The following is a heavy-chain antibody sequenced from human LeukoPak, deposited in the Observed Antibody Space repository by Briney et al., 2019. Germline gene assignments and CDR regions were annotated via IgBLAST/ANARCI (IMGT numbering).Heavy chain of an antibody. D-gene: IGHD3-22*01. J-gene: IGHJ6*02. V-gene: IGHV4-4*07. CDR3: ARDWLNYYDSSGYVDAMDV. CDR1: GGPISSYY. Sequence: SETLSLTCTVSGGPISSYYWSWIRQPAVKGLEWIGRIYTSGSTNYNPSLKSRVTMSVDTSKNQFSLKLSSVTAADTAVYYCARDWLNYYDSSGYVDAMDVWGQGTTVTVSS. CDR2: IYTSGST.